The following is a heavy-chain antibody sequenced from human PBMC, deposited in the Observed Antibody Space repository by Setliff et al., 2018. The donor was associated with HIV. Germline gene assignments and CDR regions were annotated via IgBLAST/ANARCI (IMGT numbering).Heavy chain of an antibody. CDR3: ARKGSSSRSQEYYYDF. CDR2: INHSGST. D-gene: IGHD6-13*01. CDR1: GGSFNGYY. Sequence: SETLSLTCAVYGGSFNGYYWSWIRQPPGKGLEWIGEINHSGSTYYNPSLKSRISMSVDTSKNQFSLKLYSVTALDTAVYYCARKGSSSRSQEYYYDFWGQGTLVTVSS. J-gene: IGHJ4*02. V-gene: IGHV4-34*10.